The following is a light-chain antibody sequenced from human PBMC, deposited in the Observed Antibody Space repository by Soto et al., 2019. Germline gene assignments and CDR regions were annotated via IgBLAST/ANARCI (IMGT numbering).Light chain of an antibody. Sequence: QSALTQPASVSGSPGQSITISCTGASGDVGGHDYVSWYQQHPGKAPKLMIYDVSNRPSGVSNRFSGSKSGNTASLTISGLQPEDEADYYCCSCSRSSPLYAFGTGTKVTVL. CDR3: CSCSRSSPLYA. J-gene: IGLJ1*01. V-gene: IGLV2-14*01. CDR2: DVS. CDR1: SGDVGGHDY.